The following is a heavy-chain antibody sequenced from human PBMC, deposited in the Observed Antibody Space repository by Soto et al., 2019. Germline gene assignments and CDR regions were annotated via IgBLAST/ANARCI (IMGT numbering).Heavy chain of an antibody. CDR1: GGSISSSNW. V-gene: IGHV4-4*02. J-gene: IGHJ5*02. CDR3: ARAVVVVVAATQWFDP. CDR2: IYHSGST. Sequence: SETLSLTCAVSGGSISSSNWWSWVRPPPGKGLEWIGSIYHSGSTYYNPSLKSRVTISVDTFKNQFSLKLSSVTAADTAVYYCARAVVVVVAATQWFDPWGQGTLVTVSS. D-gene: IGHD2-15*01.